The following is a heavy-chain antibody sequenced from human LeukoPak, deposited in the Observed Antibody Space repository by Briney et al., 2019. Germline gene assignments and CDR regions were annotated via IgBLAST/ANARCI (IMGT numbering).Heavy chain of an antibody. CDR1: GFTFRDYA. Sequence: GGSLRLSCVASGFTFRDYAMSWVRQAPGKGLEWVSAISGSGDGTYYADSVKGRFTISRDNSKNTLHLQMNRLRVEDTAVYYCARDFSRGSHNWFDPWGQGTLATVSS. D-gene: IGHD3-16*01. J-gene: IGHJ5*02. CDR2: ISGSGDGT. CDR3: ARDFSRGSHNWFDP. V-gene: IGHV3-23*01.